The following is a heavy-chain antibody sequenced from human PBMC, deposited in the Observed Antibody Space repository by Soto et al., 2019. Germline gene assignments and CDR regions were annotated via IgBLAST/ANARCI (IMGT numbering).Heavy chain of an antibody. V-gene: IGHV3-48*03. J-gene: IGHJ5*02. CDR2: ISSSGSTI. Sequence: GGSLRLSCAASGFTFSSYEMNWVRQAPGKGLEWVSYISSSGSTIYYADSVKGRFTISRDNAKNSLYLQMNSLRAEDTAVYYCARVSVVVPAATSPFDPWGQGTLVTV. D-gene: IGHD2-2*01. CDR1: GFTFSSYE. CDR3: ARVSVVVPAATSPFDP.